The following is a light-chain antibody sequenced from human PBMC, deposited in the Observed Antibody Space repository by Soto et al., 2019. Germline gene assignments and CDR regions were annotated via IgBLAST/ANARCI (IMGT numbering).Light chain of an antibody. V-gene: IGKV3D-15*01. CDR2: GAS. CDR3: QPYNNWPLT. J-gene: IGKJ4*01. Sequence: EIVLTQSPGTLSLSPGERATLSCRASQSVSSNFLAWYQQKPGQXPRXLIYGASSRATGIPDRFSGSRSGPEFTLTINSLQSEDFAIYYCQPYNNWPLTFGGGTKV. CDR1: QSVSSN.